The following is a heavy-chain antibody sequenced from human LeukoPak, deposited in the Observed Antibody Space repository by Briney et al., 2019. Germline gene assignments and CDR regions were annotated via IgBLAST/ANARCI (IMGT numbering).Heavy chain of an antibody. V-gene: IGHV3-21*01. J-gene: IGHJ4*02. CDR3: ARTKLGIPDY. Sequence: PGGSLRLSCAASGFTFSSYSMNWVRPAPGKGLKWVSSISSSSSYIYYEDSVKGRFTISRDNAKNSLYLQMNSLRAEDTAVYYCARTKLGIPDYWGQGTLVTVSS. CDR2: ISSSSSYI. D-gene: IGHD7-27*01. CDR1: GFTFSSYS.